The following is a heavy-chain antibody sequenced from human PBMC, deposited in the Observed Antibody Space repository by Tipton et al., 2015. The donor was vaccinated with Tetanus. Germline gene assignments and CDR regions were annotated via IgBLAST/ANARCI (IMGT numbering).Heavy chain of an antibody. CDR3: AREADCSGGSCFSGDFDT. D-gene: IGHD2-15*01. V-gene: IGHV3-33*01. CDR2: SWYDGTDK. CDR1: GFIFSSYG. J-gene: IGHJ4*02. Sequence: SGFIFSSYGIHWVRQAPGKGLEWLAVSWYDGTDKYYADSVKGRFTISRDNSKNTLYLQMNSLRAEDAALYNCAREADCSGGSCFSGDFDTWGQGTQVTVSS.